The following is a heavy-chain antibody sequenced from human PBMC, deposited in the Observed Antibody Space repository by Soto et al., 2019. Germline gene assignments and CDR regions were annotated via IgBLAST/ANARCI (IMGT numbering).Heavy chain of an antibody. V-gene: IGHV3-74*01. Sequence: EAQLEESGGGLVQPGGSLRLSCAASGFTFSLSWMHWVRHGPGNRPVWVSRINSDGSITTYADSVKGRFTISRDNAKKTLYLQMNSLTAADTAVYYCARDLENCVGECSSAFDIWGQGTMGTVSS. CDR1: GFTFSLSW. CDR2: INSDGSIT. J-gene: IGHJ3*02. D-gene: IGHD2-21*01. CDR3: ARDLENCVGECSSAFDI.